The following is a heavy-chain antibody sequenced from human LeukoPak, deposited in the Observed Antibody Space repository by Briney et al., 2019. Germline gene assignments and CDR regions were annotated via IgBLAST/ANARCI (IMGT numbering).Heavy chain of an antibody. CDR1: GGPINSHY. CDR3: ASSGQCTNGLCRDVGYMDV. D-gene: IGHD2-8*01. J-gene: IGHJ6*03. V-gene: IGHV4-59*11. Sequence: PSETLSLTCTVSGGPINSHYWSWVRQPPGKGLVWIGYISYSGNTNYNPSLKSRVTISMHTSKNQLSLKLNSVTAADTAVYYCASSGQCTNGLCRDVGYMDVWGKGTTVTVSS. CDR2: ISYSGNT.